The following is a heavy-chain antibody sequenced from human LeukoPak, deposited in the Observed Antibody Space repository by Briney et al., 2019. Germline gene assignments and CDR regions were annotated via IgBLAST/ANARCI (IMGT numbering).Heavy chain of an antibody. V-gene: IGHV1-2*02. CDR3: ARAPGVRGVTRAYFDY. CDR1: GYRFSDYY. Sequence: ASVKVSCKASGYRFSDYYIHWVRQAPGQGLEWMGWINPNSGGTNYAQKFRGRVTMTRDTSISTAYMELSRLRSDDTAVYYCARAPGVRGVTRAYFDYWGQGTLVTVSS. J-gene: IGHJ4*02. D-gene: IGHD3-10*01. CDR2: INPNSGGT.